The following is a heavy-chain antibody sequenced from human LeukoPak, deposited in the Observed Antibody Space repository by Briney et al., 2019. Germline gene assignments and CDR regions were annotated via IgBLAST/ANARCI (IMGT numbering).Heavy chain of an antibody. V-gene: IGHV4-4*09. D-gene: IGHD6-19*01. J-gene: IGHJ5*02. CDR2: IYTSGST. Sequence: PSETLSLTCTVSGGSISSYYWSWIRQPPGKGLEWIGYIYTSGSTNYNPSLKSRVTISVDTSNNQFSLKLSSVTAADTAVYYCARRRNRNSSGPFDPWGQGTLVTVSS. CDR1: GGSISSYY. CDR3: ARRRNRNSSGPFDP.